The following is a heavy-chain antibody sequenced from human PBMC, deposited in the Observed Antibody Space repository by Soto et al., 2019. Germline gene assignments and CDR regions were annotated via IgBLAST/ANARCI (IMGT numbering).Heavy chain of an antibody. Sequence: QVQLVESGGGVVQPGRSLRLSCAASGFTFSSYGMHLVRQAPGKGLEWVAVIWYDGSNKYYADSVKGRFTISRDNSKNTLYLQMNSLRAEDTAVYYCARDRKLQQLGHYHYAIDVWVQGTTVTVSS. CDR1: GFTFSSYG. V-gene: IGHV3-33*01. CDR3: ARDRKLQQLGHYHYAIDV. J-gene: IGHJ6*02. CDR2: IWYDGSNK. D-gene: IGHD6-13*01.